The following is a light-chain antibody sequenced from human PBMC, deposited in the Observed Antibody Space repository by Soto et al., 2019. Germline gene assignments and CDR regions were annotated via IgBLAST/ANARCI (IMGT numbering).Light chain of an antibody. CDR3: SLYTSSSTLYV. V-gene: IGLV2-14*01. J-gene: IGLJ1*01. CDR2: DVS. CDR1: SSDVGGYNY. Sequence: QSALTQPASVSGSPGQSITISCTGTSSDVGGYNYVSWYQQHPSKAPKLMIYDVSNRPSGVSNRFSGSKSGNTASLTISGRQAEEEADYYCSLYTSSSTLYVFGTGTKLTVL.